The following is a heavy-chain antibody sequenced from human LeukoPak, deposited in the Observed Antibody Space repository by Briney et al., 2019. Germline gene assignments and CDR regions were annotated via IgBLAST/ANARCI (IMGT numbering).Heavy chain of an antibody. CDR3: ARMAYLSRNDSSEY. CDR2: IYYSGST. CDR1: GGSISSSSYY. J-gene: IGHJ4*02. Sequence: SETLSLTCTVSGGSISSSSYYLGWIRQPPGKGLEWIGSIYYSGSTYYNPSLKSRVTISVDTSKNQFSLKLSSVTAADTAVYYCARMAYLSRNDSSEYWGQGTLVTVSS. D-gene: IGHD3-22*01. V-gene: IGHV4-39*01.